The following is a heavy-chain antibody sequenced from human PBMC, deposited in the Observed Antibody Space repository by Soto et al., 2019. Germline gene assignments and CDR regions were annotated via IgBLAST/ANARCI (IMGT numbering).Heavy chain of an antibody. CDR3: ARTYDSSGYYYDPPDY. D-gene: IGHD3-22*01. V-gene: IGHV3-23*01. Sequence: GGSLRLSCAASGFTFSSYAMSWARQAPGKGLEWVSAISGSGGSTYYADSVKGRFTISRDNCKNTLYLQMNSLRAEDTAVYYCARTYDSSGYYYDPPDYWGQGTLVTVSS. CDR1: GFTFSSYA. J-gene: IGHJ4*02. CDR2: ISGSGGST.